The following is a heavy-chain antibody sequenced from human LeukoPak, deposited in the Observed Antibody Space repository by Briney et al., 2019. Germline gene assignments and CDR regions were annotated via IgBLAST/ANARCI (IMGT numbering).Heavy chain of an antibody. CDR2: INSDGSST. V-gene: IGHV3-74*01. J-gene: IGHJ4*02. CDR1: GFTFSSYW. D-gene: IGHD4-11*01. CDR3: ARVTSRWGYSNYYFDY. Sequence: PGGSLRLSCAASGFTFSSYWMHWVRQAPGKGLVWVSRINSDGSSTSYADSVKGRFTISRDNAKNTLYLQMNSLRAEDTAVYYCARVTSRWGYSNYYFDYWGQGTLVTVSS.